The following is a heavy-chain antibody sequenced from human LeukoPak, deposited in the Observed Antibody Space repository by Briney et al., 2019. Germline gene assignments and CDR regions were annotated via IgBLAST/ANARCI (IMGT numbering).Heavy chain of an antibody. Sequence: PGGSLRLSCAAPGFTFSSYWMHWVRQTPGKGLVWVSRINGDGSSTVSADSVKGRFTISRDNAMNTLYLQMNSLRAEDTAVYYCARDLRSPSDTNIAIDYWGQGTLVTVSS. CDR2: INGDGSST. CDR1: GFTFSSYW. CDR3: ARDLRSPSDTNIAIDY. J-gene: IGHJ4*02. V-gene: IGHV3-74*01.